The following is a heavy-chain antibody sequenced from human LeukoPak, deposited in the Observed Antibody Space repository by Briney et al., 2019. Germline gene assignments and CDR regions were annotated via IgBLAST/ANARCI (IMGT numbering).Heavy chain of an antibody. V-gene: IGHV3-30*04. CDR3: ARARTPTPKFEYSSSSPDY. Sequence: GGSLRLSCAASGFTFSSYAMHWVRQPPGKGLEWVAVISYDGSNKYYADSVKGRFTVSRDNSKNTLYLQMNSLRAEDTAVYYCARARTPTPKFEYSSSSPDYWGQGTLVTVSS. J-gene: IGHJ4*02. CDR1: GFTFSSYA. D-gene: IGHD6-6*01. CDR2: ISYDGSNK.